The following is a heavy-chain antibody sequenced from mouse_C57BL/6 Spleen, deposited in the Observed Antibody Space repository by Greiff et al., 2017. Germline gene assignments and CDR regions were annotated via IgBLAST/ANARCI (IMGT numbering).Heavy chain of an antibody. V-gene: IGHV7-1*01. CDR3: ARDDGNYGWFAY. Sequence: EVKLVDSGGGLVQSGRSLRLSCATSGFTFSDFYMEWVRQAPGKGLEWIAASRNKANDYTTEYSASVKGRFIVSRDTSQSILYLQMNALRAEDTAIYYCARDDGNYGWFAYWGQGTLVTVSA. CDR1: GFTFSDFY. J-gene: IGHJ3*01. CDR2: SRNKANDYTT. D-gene: IGHD2-1*01.